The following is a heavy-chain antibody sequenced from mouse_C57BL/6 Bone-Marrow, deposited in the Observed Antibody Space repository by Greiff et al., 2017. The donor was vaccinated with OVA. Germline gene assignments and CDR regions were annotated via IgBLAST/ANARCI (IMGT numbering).Heavy chain of an antibody. J-gene: IGHJ1*03. CDR2: IRSGSSTI. V-gene: IGHV5-17*01. CDR3: ARINYWYFDV. Sequence: EVKLEESGGGLVKPGGSLKLSCAASGFTFSDYGMHWVRQAPEKGLEWVAYIRSGSSTIYYADTVKGRFTISRNNAKNTLFLQMTSLRSEDTAMYYCARINYWYFDVWGTGTTVTVSS. CDR1: GFTFSDYG.